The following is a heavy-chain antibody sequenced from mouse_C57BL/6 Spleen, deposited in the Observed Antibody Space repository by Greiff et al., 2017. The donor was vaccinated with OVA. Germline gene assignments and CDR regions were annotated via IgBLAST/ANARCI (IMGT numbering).Heavy chain of an antibody. Sequence: ESGPGLVKPSQSLSLTCSVTGYSITSGYYWNWIRQFPGNKLEWMGYISYDGSNNYNPSLKNRISITRDTSKNQFFLKLNSVTTEDTATYYCARGATGFDYWGQGTTLTVSS. CDR2: ISYDGSN. D-gene: IGHD6-1*01. V-gene: IGHV3-6*01. CDR1: GYSITSGYY. J-gene: IGHJ2*01. CDR3: ARGATGFDY.